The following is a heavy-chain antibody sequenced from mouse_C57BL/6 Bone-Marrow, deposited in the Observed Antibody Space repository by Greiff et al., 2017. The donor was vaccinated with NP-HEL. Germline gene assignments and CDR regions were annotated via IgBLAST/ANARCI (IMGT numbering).Heavy chain of an antibody. V-gene: IGHV2-5*01. CDR1: GFSLTSYG. D-gene: IGHD1-1*01. J-gene: IGHJ3*01. CDR3: AKDLYYYGSSYAGFAY. CDR2: IWRGGSP. Sequence: QVQLQQSGPGLVQPSQSLSITCTVSGFSLTSYGVHWVRQSPGKGLEWLGVIWRGGSPDYNAAFMSRLSITKDNSKSQVFFKMNSLQADDTAIYYWAKDLYYYGSSYAGFAYWGQGTLVTVSA.